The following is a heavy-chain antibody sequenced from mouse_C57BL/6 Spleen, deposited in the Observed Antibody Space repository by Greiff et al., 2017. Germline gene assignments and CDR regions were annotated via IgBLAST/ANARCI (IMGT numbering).Heavy chain of an antibody. CDR3: AREESPLYFDV. Sequence: QVQLQQSGAELARPGASVKMSCKASGYTFTSYTMHWVKQRPGQGLEWIGYINPSSGYTKYNQKFKDKATLTADKSSSTAYMQLSSLTSEDSAVYYCAREESPLYFDVWGTGTTVTVSS. V-gene: IGHV1-4*01. CDR2: INPSSGYT. J-gene: IGHJ1*03. CDR1: GYTFTSYT.